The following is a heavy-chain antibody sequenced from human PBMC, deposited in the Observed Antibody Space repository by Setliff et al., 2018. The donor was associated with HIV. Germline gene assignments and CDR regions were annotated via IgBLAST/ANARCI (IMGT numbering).Heavy chain of an antibody. D-gene: IGHD2-21*02. CDR3: ARVARSVTGATRRAFDI. J-gene: IGHJ3*02. CDR2: VHYSGTT. V-gene: IGHV4-39*07. Sequence: LSLTCTVSGGSIGTSNKYWGWIRQPPGKGLEWIGKVHYSGTTNYTPSLKSRISISVDTSNNKFSLHLRSMTVEDTAVYHCARVARSVTGATRRAFDIWGQGAMVTVSS. CDR1: GGSIGTSNKY.